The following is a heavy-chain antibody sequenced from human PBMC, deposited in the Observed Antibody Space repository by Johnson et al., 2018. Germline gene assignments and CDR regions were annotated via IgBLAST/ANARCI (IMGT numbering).Heavy chain of an antibody. CDR1: GFTFDDYA. D-gene: IGHD3-16*01. CDR3: TMGVADAFDI. V-gene: IGHV3-9*01. CDR2: INWNCVSI. J-gene: IGHJ3*02. Sequence: VQLVESGGGLVQPGRSLRLSCAAYGFTFDDYAMHWVRPAPGKGLVWVAGINWNCVSIGYGDSVKGRFAIPRDNAKNSLYLPMNSLCAVEPASYYCTMGVADAFDIGGQGPMVTVSA.